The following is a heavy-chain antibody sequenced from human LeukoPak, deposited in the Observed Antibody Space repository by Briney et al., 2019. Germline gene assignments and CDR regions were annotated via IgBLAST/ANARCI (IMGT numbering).Heavy chain of an antibody. D-gene: IGHD2-15*01. CDR1: GGSISSNNYY. V-gene: IGHV4-39*01. CDR2: IYSSGST. J-gene: IGHJ4*02. CDR3: ARQRYCSRVNCTPHFDH. Sequence: SETLSLTCAVSGGSISSNNYYWGWLRPPPGKGLEWIGTIYSSGSTYYNPSLKSRITISVDASKNQFSLKLSSLTATDTAVYYCARQRYCSRVNCTPHFDHWGQGTLVIVSS.